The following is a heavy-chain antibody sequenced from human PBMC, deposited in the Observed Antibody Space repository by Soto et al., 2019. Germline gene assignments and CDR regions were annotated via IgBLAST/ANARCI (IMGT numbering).Heavy chain of an antibody. CDR2: IIPYYNTL. V-gene: IGHV1-69*01. CDR1: EGTYNSYA. D-gene: IGHD2-2*01. J-gene: IGHJ4*02. CDR3: ASGPSRLYPSFVDS. Sequence: QAQVVQSGAEVRKPGSSVKLSCKASEGTYNSYAIAWVRQAPGQGLEWMGGIIPYYNTLNYAQKFQDRVTITADDSTNLVYMELSSLTSDDTGVYFCASGPSRLYPSFVDSWAQGTLVTVSS.